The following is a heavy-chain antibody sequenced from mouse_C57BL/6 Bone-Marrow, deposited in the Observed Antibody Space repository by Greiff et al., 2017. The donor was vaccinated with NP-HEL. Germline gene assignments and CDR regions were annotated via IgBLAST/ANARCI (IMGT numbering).Heavy chain of an antibody. D-gene: IGHD3-1*01. CDR1: GFTFSDFY. CDR3: ARDPSGAMDY. Sequence: EVKLMESGGGLVQSGRSLRLSCATSGFTFSDFYMEWVRQAPGKGLEWIAASRNKANDYTTEYSASVKGRFIVSRDTSQSILYLQMNALRAEDTAIYYCARDPSGAMDYWGQGTSVTVSS. V-gene: IGHV7-1*01. CDR2: SRNKANDYTT. J-gene: IGHJ4*01.